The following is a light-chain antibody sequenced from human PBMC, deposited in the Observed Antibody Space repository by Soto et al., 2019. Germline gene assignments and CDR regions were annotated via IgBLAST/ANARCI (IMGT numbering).Light chain of an antibody. CDR3: KQYVSWSPFT. CDR2: DAS. CDR1: QSINRK. J-gene: IGKJ4*02. V-gene: IGKV3-15*01. Sequence: EIVMTQSPVTLSVSPGERATLSCRASQSINRKLAWYQQRPGQAPRLLISDASIRATGIPARFSGSGSGTEFTLTISSLQSEDFAVYYCKQYVSWSPFTFGGGTRVEIK.